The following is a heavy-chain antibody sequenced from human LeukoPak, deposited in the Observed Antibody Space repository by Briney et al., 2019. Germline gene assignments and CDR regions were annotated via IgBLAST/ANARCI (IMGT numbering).Heavy chain of an antibody. V-gene: IGHV4-34*01. J-gene: IGHJ6*03. CDR3: ARARGYYYYYMDV. Sequence: SETLSLTCAVYGGSFSGYYWSWIRQPPGKGLEWIGEINHSGSTNYNPSLKSRVTISVDTSTNQFSLKLSSVTAADTAVYYCARARGYYYYYMDVWGKGTTVTVSS. CDR1: GGSFSGYY. CDR2: INHSGST.